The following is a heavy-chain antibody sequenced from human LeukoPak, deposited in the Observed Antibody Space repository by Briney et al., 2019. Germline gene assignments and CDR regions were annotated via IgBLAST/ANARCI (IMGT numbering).Heavy chain of an antibody. CDR3: ARDRPLLRPFDP. CDR2: INSDGSST. J-gene: IGHJ5*02. D-gene: IGHD4-17*01. V-gene: IGHV3-74*01. Sequence: SGGSLRLSCAASGFTFSSYWMHWVRQAPGKGLVWVSRINSDGSSTSYADSVKGRFTISRDNAKNTLYLQMSSLRAEDTAVYYCARDRPLLRPFDPWGQGTLVTVSS. CDR1: GFTFSSYW.